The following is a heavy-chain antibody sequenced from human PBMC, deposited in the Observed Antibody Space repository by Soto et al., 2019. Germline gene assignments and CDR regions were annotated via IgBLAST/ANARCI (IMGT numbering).Heavy chain of an antibody. Sequence: QVTLKESGPVLVKPTETLTLTCTVSGFSLSNARMGVSWIRQPPGKALEWLAHIFSNDEKSYSTSLKSTLTITKDTSKSQVVLTMTNMDPVDTATYYCARIREAAAVYYFDYWGQGTLVTVSS. D-gene: IGHD6-13*01. V-gene: IGHV2-26*01. CDR2: IFSNDEK. CDR1: GFSLSNARMG. J-gene: IGHJ4*02. CDR3: ARIREAAAVYYFDY.